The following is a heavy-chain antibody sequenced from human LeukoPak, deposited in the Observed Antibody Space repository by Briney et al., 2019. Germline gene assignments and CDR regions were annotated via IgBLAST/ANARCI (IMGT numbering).Heavy chain of an antibody. Sequence: ASVKVSCKVSGYTLTELSMHWVRQAPGKGLEWMGGFDPEDGETIYAQKFQGRVTMTEDTSTDTAYMELSSLRSEDTAVYYCATIIAARQWFDPWGQGTLVTVSS. V-gene: IGHV1-24*01. CDR1: GYTLTELS. J-gene: IGHJ5*02. CDR3: ATIIAARQWFDP. CDR2: FDPEDGET. D-gene: IGHD6-6*01.